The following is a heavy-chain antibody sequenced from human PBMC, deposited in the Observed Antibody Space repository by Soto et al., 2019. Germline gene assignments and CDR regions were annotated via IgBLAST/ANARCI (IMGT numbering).Heavy chain of an antibody. CDR2: IYYSGST. V-gene: IGHV4-31*03. J-gene: IGHJ6*02. CDR3: ARVPSIADFYGMDV. Sequence: QVQLQESGPGLVKPSQTLSLTCSVSGGSISSGGNYWNWIRQHPGKGLEWIGYIYYSGSTYYNPSLKSRVTISVDTSKNQFSLKLSSVTAADTAVYYCARVPSIADFYGMDVWGQGTTVTVSS. D-gene: IGHD6-13*01. CDR1: GGSISSGGNY.